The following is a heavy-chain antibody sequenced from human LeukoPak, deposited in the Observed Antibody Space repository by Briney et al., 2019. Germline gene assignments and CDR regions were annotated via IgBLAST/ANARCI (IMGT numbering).Heavy chain of an antibody. CDR2: IYHSGST. CDR3: VMVRGTPLAWFDP. D-gene: IGHD3-10*01. Sequence: SETLSLTCAVSGGSISSSNRWSWVRQPPGKGLEWIGEIYHSGSTNYNPSLKSRVTISVDKSKNQFSLKLSSVTAADTAVYYCVMVRGTPLAWFDPWGQGTLVTVSS. J-gene: IGHJ5*02. V-gene: IGHV4-4*02. CDR1: GGSISSSNR.